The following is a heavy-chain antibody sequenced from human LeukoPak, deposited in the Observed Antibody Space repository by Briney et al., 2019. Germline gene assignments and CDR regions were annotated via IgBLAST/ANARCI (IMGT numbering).Heavy chain of an antibody. CDR3: AKASTSYSSSSPSDY. Sequence: PGGSLRLSCAASGFTFSGYAMSWVRQAPGKGLEWVSAISGSGGSTYYADSVKGRFTISRDNSKNTLYLQMNSLRAEDTAVYYCAKASTSYSSSSPSDYWGQGTLVTVSS. CDR1: GFTFSGYA. D-gene: IGHD6-6*01. V-gene: IGHV3-23*01. CDR2: ISGSGGST. J-gene: IGHJ4*02.